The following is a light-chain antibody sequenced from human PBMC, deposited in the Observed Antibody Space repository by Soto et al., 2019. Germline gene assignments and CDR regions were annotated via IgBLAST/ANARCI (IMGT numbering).Light chain of an antibody. CDR3: SSYTSSVTLYV. Sequence: QSALAQPASMSGSPGQSITISCTGTSSDVGDSNYVSWYQQRPGEAPKLMIYEVSNRPSGVSNRFSGSKSGSTASLTISGLRAEDEADYYCSSYTSSVTLYVFGTGTKVTV. J-gene: IGLJ1*01. CDR1: SSDVGDSNY. V-gene: IGLV2-14*01. CDR2: EVS.